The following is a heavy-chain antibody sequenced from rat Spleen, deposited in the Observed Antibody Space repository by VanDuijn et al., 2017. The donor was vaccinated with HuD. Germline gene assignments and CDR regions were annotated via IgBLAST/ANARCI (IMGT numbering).Heavy chain of an antibody. CDR2: IWTGGST. CDR3: TRSPYNNYVMDA. Sequence: QVQLKESGPGLVQPSQTLSLTCTVSGFSLTSYHVSWVRQPPGKGLEWMGVIWTGGSTAYNSLLKSRLSISRDTSKSQVFLKLNSLQTDDTAIYYCTRSPYNNYVMDAWGQGASVTVSS. CDR1: GFSLTSYH. V-gene: IGHV2-43*01. J-gene: IGHJ4*01. D-gene: IGHD1-10*01.